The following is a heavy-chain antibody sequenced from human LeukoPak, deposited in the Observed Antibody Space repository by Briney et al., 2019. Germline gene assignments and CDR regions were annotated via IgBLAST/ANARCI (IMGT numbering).Heavy chain of an antibody. Sequence: PSETLSLTCTVSGGSISSYYWSWIRQPPGKGLEWIGYIYYSGSTYYNPSLKSRVTISVDTSKNQFSLKLSSVTAADTAVYYCARGLRFLENRNWFDPWGQGTLVTVSS. V-gene: IGHV4-59*06. CDR1: GGSISSYY. D-gene: IGHD3-3*01. J-gene: IGHJ5*02. CDR3: ARGLRFLENRNWFDP. CDR2: IYYSGST.